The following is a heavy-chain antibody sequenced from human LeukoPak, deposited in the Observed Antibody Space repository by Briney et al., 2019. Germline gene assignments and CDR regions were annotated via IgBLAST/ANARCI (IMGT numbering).Heavy chain of an antibody. D-gene: IGHD6-13*01. V-gene: IGHV3-23*01. J-gene: IGHJ4*02. Sequence: PGGSLRLSCAASGFTFSSYAMSWVRQAPGKGLEWVSALSGSGGSTYYAASVKGRFTISRDNSKNTLYLQMNSLRAEDTAVYYCAKRGMHSSSWYPIDYWGQGTLITVSS. CDR2: LSGSGGST. CDR3: AKRGMHSSSWYPIDY. CDR1: GFTFSSYA.